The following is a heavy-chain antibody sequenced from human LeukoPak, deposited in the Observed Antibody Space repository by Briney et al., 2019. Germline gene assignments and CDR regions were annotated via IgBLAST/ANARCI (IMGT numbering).Heavy chain of an antibody. CDR1: GFTFSTYS. Sequence: PGGSLRLSCAASGFTFSTYSMNWVRLAPGKGLEWVSSVTSSSSYIYYADSVKGRFTISRDNAKNSLYLQMNSLTAEDTAVYYCAKDRIIYGDYGDAFDIWGQGTMVTVSS. V-gene: IGHV3-21*01. CDR2: VTSSSSYI. D-gene: IGHD4-17*01. CDR3: AKDRIIYGDYGDAFDI. J-gene: IGHJ3*02.